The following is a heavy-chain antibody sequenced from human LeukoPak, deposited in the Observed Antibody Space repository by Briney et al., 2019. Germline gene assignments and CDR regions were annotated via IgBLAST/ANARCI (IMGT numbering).Heavy chain of an antibody. Sequence: PGGSLRLSCAASGFTFSTYSMSWVRLAPGKGLEWVSGISGSGGNTYYAASVKGRLTISRDNTKNTLYLQKNSRRAEDTAVYYCGKDSRVVMETPGNYWGQGTLVTVSS. D-gene: IGHD2-8*01. CDR1: GFTFSTYS. V-gene: IGHV3-23*01. CDR3: GKDSRVVMETPGNY. CDR2: ISGSGGNT. J-gene: IGHJ4*02.